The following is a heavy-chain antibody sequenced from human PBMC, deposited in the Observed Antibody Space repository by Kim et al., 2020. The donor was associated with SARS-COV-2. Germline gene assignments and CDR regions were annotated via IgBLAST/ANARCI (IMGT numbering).Heavy chain of an antibody. CDR1: GGTFSSYA. J-gene: IGHJ4*02. D-gene: IGHD3-3*01. V-gene: IGHV1-69*13. CDR2: IIPIFGTA. CDR3: ARGGDFWSDEPLKKGAFDY. Sequence: SVKVSCKASGGTFSSYAISWVRQAPGQGLEWMGGIIPIFGTANYAQKFQGRVTITADESTSTAYMELSSLRSEDTAVYYCARGGDFWSDEPLKKGAFDYWGQGTLVTVSS.